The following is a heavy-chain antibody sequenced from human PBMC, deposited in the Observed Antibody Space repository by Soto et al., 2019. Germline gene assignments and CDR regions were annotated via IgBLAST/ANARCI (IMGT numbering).Heavy chain of an antibody. Sequence: QVQLVQSGAEVKKPGASVKVSCKASGYTFTSYYMHWVRQAPGQGLEWMGIINPSGGSPSYAQKFQGKVTVTSDTSTSTGYMELSSLRSADTAVYYCARVSYTPGYCSSPSCYCRGDRFDPWGQGTLVTVSS. V-gene: IGHV1-46*03. D-gene: IGHD2-2*01. J-gene: IGHJ5*02. CDR2: INPSGGSP. CDR3: ARVSYTPGYCSSPSCYCRGDRFDP. CDR1: GYTFTSYY.